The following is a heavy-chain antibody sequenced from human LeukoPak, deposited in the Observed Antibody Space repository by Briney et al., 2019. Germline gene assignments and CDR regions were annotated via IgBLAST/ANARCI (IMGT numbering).Heavy chain of an antibody. V-gene: IGHV1-8*01. CDR2: RNPKSGKT. CDR3: ARVHDYGDYDPDY. J-gene: IGHJ4*02. CDR1: GDTFTNYE. D-gene: IGHD4-17*01. Sequence: ASVKVSCKASGDTFTNYEINWVRLPPRQGHELMGWRNPKSGKTGYGQKFQGRGTMTRNTSITTAYMELSSLRPEDTAVYFCARVHDYGDYDPDYWGQGTLVTVSS.